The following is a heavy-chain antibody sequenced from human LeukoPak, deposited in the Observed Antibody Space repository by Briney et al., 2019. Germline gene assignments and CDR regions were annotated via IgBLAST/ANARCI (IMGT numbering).Heavy chain of an antibody. D-gene: IGHD4-11*01. CDR1: GFTVSSTH. CDR3: AKEGPYSNYFEY. V-gene: IGHV3-53*01. Sequence: PGGSLRLSCAASGFTVSSTHMVWVRQAPGKGLEWVSVTYTGGNSYYADSVKGRFTISRDNSKNTLYMQMNSLRAEDTAVYYCAKEGPYSNYFEYWGQGSLVTVSS. J-gene: IGHJ4*02. CDR2: TYTGGNS.